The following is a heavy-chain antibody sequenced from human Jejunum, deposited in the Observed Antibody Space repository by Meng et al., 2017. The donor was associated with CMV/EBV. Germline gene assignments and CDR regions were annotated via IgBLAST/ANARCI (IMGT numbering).Heavy chain of an antibody. Sequence: VSGGSISSYYWSWGRQSPGKGLEWLGYIHYSESTKYNPSLESRVTMSLDRSRNQFSLRLSSVTAADTAVYFCVRGVSPTEWPLEKWGQGTLVTVSS. D-gene: IGHD3-3*01. J-gene: IGHJ4*02. V-gene: IGHV4-59*01. CDR2: IHYSEST. CDR3: VRGVSPTEWPLEK. CDR1: GGSISSYY.